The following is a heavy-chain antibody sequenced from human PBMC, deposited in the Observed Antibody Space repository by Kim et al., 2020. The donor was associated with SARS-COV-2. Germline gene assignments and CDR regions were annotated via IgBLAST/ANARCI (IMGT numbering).Heavy chain of an antibody. CDR1: GGSFSGYY. Sequence: SETLSLTCAVYGGSFSGYYWTWIRQPPGKGLEWIGEIERRGSTNYNSSLKSRVTISVDTSKNQFSLKLSSVTAADTAVYYCVRGHGSGRYYNGYWGQGTL. J-gene: IGHJ4*02. V-gene: IGHV4-34*01. D-gene: IGHD3-10*01. CDR2: IERRGST. CDR3: VRGHGSGRYYNGY.